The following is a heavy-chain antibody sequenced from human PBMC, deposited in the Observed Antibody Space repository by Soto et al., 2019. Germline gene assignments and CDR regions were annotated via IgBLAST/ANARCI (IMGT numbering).Heavy chain of an antibody. Sequence: SVKVSCKASGGTFSSYAISWVRQAPGQGLEWMGGIIPIFGTANYAQKFQGRVTITADESTSTAYMELSSLRSEDTAVYYCARSTDSVDIVAPFDYWGQGTLVTVSS. CDR2: IIPIFGTA. J-gene: IGHJ4*02. D-gene: IGHD5-12*01. CDR1: GGTFSSYA. V-gene: IGHV1-69*13. CDR3: ARSTDSVDIVAPFDY.